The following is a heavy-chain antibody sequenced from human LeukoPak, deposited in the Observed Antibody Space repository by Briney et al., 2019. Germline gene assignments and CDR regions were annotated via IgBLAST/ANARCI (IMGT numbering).Heavy chain of an antibody. D-gene: IGHD2-2*01. Sequence: SETLSLTCSVSGASISSYYWNWIRQSPGKGLEWIGYIYYSGSTNYNPSLKSRVTISVDTSKNQFSLKLTSVTAADTAVYYCAREVGAGTSLDYWGQGTLVTVSS. J-gene: IGHJ4*02. CDR3: AREVGAGTSLDY. CDR2: IYYSGST. CDR1: GASISSYY. V-gene: IGHV4-59*01.